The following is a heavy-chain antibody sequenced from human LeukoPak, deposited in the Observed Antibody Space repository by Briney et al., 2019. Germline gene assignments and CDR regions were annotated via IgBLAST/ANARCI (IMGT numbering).Heavy chain of an antibody. CDR3: ARDKAPTGYCSSTSCYDPYYFDY. CDR2: INPNSGGT. Sequence: ASVKVSCKASGYTFTGYYMHWVRQAPGQGLEWMGWINPNSGGTNYAQKFPGRVTMTRDTSISTAYMELSRLRSDDTAVYYCARDKAPTGYCSSTSCYDPYYFDYWGQGTLVTVSS. CDR1: GYTFTGYY. J-gene: IGHJ4*02. V-gene: IGHV1-2*02. D-gene: IGHD2-2*01.